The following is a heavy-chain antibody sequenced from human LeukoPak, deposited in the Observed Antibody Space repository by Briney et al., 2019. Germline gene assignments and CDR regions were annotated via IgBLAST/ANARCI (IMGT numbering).Heavy chain of an antibody. CDR3: SKGDFVVVALFDF. CDR2: ISSGGST. CDR1: GFTFSIYA. V-gene: IGHV3-23*01. J-gene: IGHJ4*02. D-gene: IGHD2-15*01. Sequence: PGGSLRLSCAASGFTFSIYAMSWVRQAPGKGLEWVSAISSGGSTYYADSVKGRFTISRDNSKNTLYLQMNSLRAEDTAVYYLSKGDFVVVALFDFWGQGNLVPVSA.